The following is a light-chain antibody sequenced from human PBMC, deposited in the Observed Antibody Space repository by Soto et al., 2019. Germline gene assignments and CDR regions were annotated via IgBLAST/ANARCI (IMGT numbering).Light chain of an antibody. CDR1: QSISNY. CDR3: QQRANCPVT. Sequence: EIVLTQSPATLSSSPGDRATISCRASQSISNYLAWYQQKPGQAPRLLIFDASNRATGIPARFSASGSGTEFTLTISSLEPEDFAVYYCQQRANCPVTFGEGTKVEIK. V-gene: IGKV3-11*01. J-gene: IGKJ4*01. CDR2: DAS.